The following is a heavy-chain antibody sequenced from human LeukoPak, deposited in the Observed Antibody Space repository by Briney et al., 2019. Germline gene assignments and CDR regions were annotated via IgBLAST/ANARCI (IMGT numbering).Heavy chain of an antibody. CDR1: GFSFSSYA. J-gene: IGHJ4*02. CDR3: ATDGSSSSAYLPY. Sequence: PGRSLRLSCEASGFSFSSYAMHWVRQAPGKGLEWVTTISYDGSIKYYADSVKGRFTISRDSSRNTLSLQMDSLRADDTAVYYCATDGSSSSAYLPYWGQGTLVTVSS. D-gene: IGHD6-6*01. V-gene: IGHV3-30*04. CDR2: ISYDGSIK.